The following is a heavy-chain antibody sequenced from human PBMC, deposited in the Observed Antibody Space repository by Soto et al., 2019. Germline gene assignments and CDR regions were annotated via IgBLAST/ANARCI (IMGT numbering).Heavy chain of an antibody. V-gene: IGHV3-30-3*01. CDR2: ISYDGSNK. Sequence: QVQLVESGGGVVQPGRSLRLSCAASGFTFSSYAMHWVRQAPGKGLEWVAVISYDGSNKYYADSVKGRFTISRDNSKNTLYLQMNSLRAEDTAVYYCARGGGSGWYRDWGQGTLVTVSS. CDR3: ARGGGSGWYRD. CDR1: GFTFSSYA. J-gene: IGHJ4*02. D-gene: IGHD6-19*01.